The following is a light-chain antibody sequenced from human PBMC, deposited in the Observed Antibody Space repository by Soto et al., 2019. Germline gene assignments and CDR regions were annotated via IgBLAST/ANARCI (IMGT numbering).Light chain of an antibody. Sequence: QSALTQPASVSGSPGQSITISCTGTSSDVGGYNYVSWYQQHPGKAPKLMIYEVSNRPSGVSNRFSGSKSGNTASLTISGLQAEDEADYYCSSYTSSSTRVVFGGGTTVTVL. CDR3: SSYTSSSTRVV. CDR2: EVS. V-gene: IGLV2-14*01. CDR1: SSDVGGYNY. J-gene: IGLJ2*01.